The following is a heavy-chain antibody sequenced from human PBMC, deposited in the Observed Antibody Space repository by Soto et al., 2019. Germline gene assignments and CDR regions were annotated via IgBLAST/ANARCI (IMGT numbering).Heavy chain of an antibody. Sequence: GGSLRLSCAASGFSVNNAWMSWVRQAPGKGLEWVGRIRDQSEGGTVDYAAPLEDRFTISRDDSKNTLYLQMNSLRIEDTAVYYCTTGTWLLEDHWGQGT. CDR1: GFSVNNAW. V-gene: IGHV3-15*01. J-gene: IGHJ4*02. D-gene: IGHD5-12*01. CDR3: TTGTWLLEDH. CDR2: IRDQSEGGTV.